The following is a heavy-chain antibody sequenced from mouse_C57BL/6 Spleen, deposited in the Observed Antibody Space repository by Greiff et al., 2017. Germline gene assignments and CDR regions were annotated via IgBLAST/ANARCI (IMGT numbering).Heavy chain of an antibody. CDR1: GYSITSGYY. D-gene: IGHD2-12*01. J-gene: IGHJ2*01. Sequence: EVKLMESGPGLVKPSQSLSLTCSVTGYSITSGYYWNWIRQFPGNKLEWMGYISYDGSNNYNPSLKNRISITRDTSKNQFFLKLNSVTTEDTATYYCARDFVHDAYFDYWGQGTTLTVSS. CDR2: ISYDGSN. V-gene: IGHV3-6*01. CDR3: ARDFVHDAYFDY.